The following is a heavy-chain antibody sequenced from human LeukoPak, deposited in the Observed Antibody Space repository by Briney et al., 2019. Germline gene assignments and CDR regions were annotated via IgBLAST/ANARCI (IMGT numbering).Heavy chain of an antibody. Sequence: GGSLRLSCAASGFTFYDYAMHWLRQAPGKGLEGFSGISWNSGSIGYADSVKGRFTISRDNAKHSLYLQMNSLRAEDTALYYCAKDISPDIAAADHFDYWGQGTLVTVSS. D-gene: IGHD6-13*01. CDR2: ISWNSGSI. V-gene: IGHV3-9*01. J-gene: IGHJ4*02. CDR1: GFTFYDYA. CDR3: AKDISPDIAAADHFDY.